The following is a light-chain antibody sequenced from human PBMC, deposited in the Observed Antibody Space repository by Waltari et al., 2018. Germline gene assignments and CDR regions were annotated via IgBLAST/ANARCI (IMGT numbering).Light chain of an antibody. CDR1: QRISSW. CDR3: QQYNSYPYT. V-gene: IGKV1-5*03. Sequence: DIQMTQSPSTLSASVGDRVTITCRASQRISSWLAWYQQKPGKAPKHLIYKASSLESGVPSRFSVSGSGTEFTLTISSLQPDDFATYYCQQYNSYPYTFGQGTKLEIK. J-gene: IGKJ2*01. CDR2: KAS.